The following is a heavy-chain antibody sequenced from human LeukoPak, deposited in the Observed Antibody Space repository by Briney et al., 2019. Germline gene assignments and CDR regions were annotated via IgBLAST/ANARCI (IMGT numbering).Heavy chain of an antibody. D-gene: IGHD6-13*01. J-gene: IGHJ4*02. Sequence: PGGSLRLSCAASGFTFDDYGMSWVRQAPGKGLEWVSGINWNGGSTGYADSVKGRFTISRDNAKNSLYLQMNSLRAEDTALYYCAREGARPRIAAAGTADYWGQGTLVTVSS. CDR2: INWNGGST. CDR3: AREGARPRIAAAGTADY. CDR1: GFTFDDYG. V-gene: IGHV3-20*04.